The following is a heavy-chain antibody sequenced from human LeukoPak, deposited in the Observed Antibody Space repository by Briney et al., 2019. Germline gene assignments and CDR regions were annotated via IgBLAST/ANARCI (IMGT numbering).Heavy chain of an antibody. Sequence: SETLSLTCAVYGGSFSGYYWSWIRQPPGKGLEWIGEINHSGSTNYNPSLKSRVTISVDTSKNQFSLKLSSVTAADTAVYYCARVVPAAMGNWFDPWGQGTLVTVSS. J-gene: IGHJ5*02. D-gene: IGHD2-2*01. V-gene: IGHV4-34*01. CDR2: INHSGST. CDR3: ARVVPAAMGNWFDP. CDR1: GGSFSGYY.